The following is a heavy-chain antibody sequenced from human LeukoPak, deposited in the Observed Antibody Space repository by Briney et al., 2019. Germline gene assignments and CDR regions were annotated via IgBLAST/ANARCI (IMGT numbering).Heavy chain of an antibody. Sequence: GAAVKVACQDSGGTFSSYTISWVRPAAGQGLAWMERIIPILGIANYAQKFQGRVTLTADKSTSTAYVELSSLRSEDTAVYYCARVKAGEDYTGEWFDPWGQGTLVTVSS. V-gene: IGHV1-69*02. D-gene: IGHD4-11*01. CDR3: ARVKAGEDYTGEWFDP. CDR1: GGTFSSYT. CDR2: IIPILGIA. J-gene: IGHJ5*02.